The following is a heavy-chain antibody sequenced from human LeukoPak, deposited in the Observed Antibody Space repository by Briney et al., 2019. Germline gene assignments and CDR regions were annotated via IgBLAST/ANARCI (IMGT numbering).Heavy chain of an antibody. CDR2: IYYSGST. V-gene: IGHV4-31*03. CDR1: GGSISSGGYY. CDR3: ASILWFGESNDY. J-gene: IGHJ4*02. Sequence: SETLSLTCTVSGGSISSGGYYWSWIRRHPGKVLEWIGYIYYSGSTYYNPSLKSRVTISVDTSKNQFSLKLSSVTAADTAVYYCASILWFGESNDYWGQGTLVTVSS. D-gene: IGHD3-10*01.